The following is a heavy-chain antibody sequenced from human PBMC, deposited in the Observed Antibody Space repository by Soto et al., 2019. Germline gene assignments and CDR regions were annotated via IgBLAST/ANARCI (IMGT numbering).Heavy chain of an antibody. CDR3: AKETTYLIDFWSGYSAPWGMDV. J-gene: IGHJ6*02. D-gene: IGHD3-3*01. CDR1: GFTFSSYG. V-gene: IGHV3-30*18. CDR2: ISYDGSNK. Sequence: PGGSLRLSCAASGFTFSSYGMHWVRQAPGKGLEWVAVISYDGSNKYYADSVKGRFTISRDNSKNTLYLQMNSLRAEDTAVYYCAKETTYLIDFWSGYSAPWGMDVWGQGTTVTVSS.